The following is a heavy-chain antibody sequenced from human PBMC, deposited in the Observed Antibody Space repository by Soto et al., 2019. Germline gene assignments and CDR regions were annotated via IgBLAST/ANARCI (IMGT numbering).Heavy chain of an antibody. D-gene: IGHD2-2*01. V-gene: IGHV3-48*03. J-gene: IGHJ5*01. CDR1: GFTFSTYE. CDR3: ARDRADIVVSAAVRENWFDS. Sequence: PGGSLRLSCAASGFTFSTYEMNWVRQAPGKGLEWVSYISASGDSTFYADSVKGRFTISRDNAKNSLYLQMNSLRAEDTAVYYCARDRADIVVSAAVRENWFDSWGQGTLVTVSS. CDR2: ISASGDST.